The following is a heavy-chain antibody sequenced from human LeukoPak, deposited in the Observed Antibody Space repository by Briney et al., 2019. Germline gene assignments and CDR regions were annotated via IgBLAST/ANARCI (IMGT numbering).Heavy chain of an antibody. D-gene: IGHD3-10*01. CDR2: TYYSGST. V-gene: IGHV4-39*07. J-gene: IGHJ4*02. Sequence: SETLSLTCTVSGGSISSSCYYWGWIRQPPGKGLEWFGSTYYSGSTYYNPSLKSRVTISVDTSKNQFSLKLSSVTAADTAVYYCASHDFPNYYGSGSLGNWGQGTLVTVSS. CDR1: GGSISSSCYY. CDR3: ASHDFPNYYGSGSLGN.